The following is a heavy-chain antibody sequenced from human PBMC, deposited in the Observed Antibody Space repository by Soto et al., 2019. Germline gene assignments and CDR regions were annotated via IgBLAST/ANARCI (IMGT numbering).Heavy chain of an antibody. V-gene: IGHV4-39*01. CDR2: IYYSGST. CDR1: GGSISSSSYY. D-gene: IGHD3-3*01. Sequence: PSETLSLTCTFSGGSISSSSYYWGWIRQPPGKGLEWIGSIYYSGSTYYNPSLKSRVTISVDTSKNQFSLKLSSVTAADTAVYYCARQVYDFWSGYYGNYWGQGTLVTVSS. J-gene: IGHJ4*02. CDR3: ARQVYDFWSGYYGNY.